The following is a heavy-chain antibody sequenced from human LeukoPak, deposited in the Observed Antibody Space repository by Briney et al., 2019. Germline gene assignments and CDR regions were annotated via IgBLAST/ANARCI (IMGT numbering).Heavy chain of an antibody. CDR3: TTDYRYLYWHSSFDY. CDR1: AFTFSDTW. V-gene: IGHV3-15*01. CDR2: IKRIIDGGTT. D-gene: IGHD2-15*01. J-gene: IGHJ4*02. Sequence: GGSLRLFCAASAFTFSDTWMSWVRRAPGKGLEWVGHIKRIIDGGTTDYAAPAKGRFTISGDASRNTLYLQMSWLEAEDTAVYYCTTDYRYLYWHSSFDYWGQGTLVTVSS.